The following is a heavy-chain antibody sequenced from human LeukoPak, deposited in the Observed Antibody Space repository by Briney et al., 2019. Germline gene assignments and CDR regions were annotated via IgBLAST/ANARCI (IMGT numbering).Heavy chain of an antibody. V-gene: IGHV3-72*01. Sequence: GGSLRLSCAASGFTCSDDYMDWVRPAPGKGLEWVGRTRNKINSYTTEYAASVKGRFPISPDHSTHPMSLQINSLTTEATAVYYCVSNSGTSSPRQYGMDVSGQGTTVTVSS. CDR1: GFTCSDDY. D-gene: IGHD1-26*01. J-gene: IGHJ6*02. CDR2: TRNKINSYTT. CDR3: VSNSGTSSPRQYGMDV.